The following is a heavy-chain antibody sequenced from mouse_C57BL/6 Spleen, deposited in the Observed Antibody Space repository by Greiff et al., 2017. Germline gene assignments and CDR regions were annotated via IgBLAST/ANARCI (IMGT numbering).Heavy chain of an antibody. D-gene: IGHD4-1*01. Sequence: EVKLMESGPELVKPGASVKISCKASGYSFTDYNMNWVKQSNGKSLEWIGVITPNYGTTSYNQKFKGKATLTVDQSSSTAYMQLNSLTSEDSAVYYCARGELGSYYFDYWGQGTTLTVSS. CDR1: GYSFTDYN. J-gene: IGHJ2*01. CDR3: ARGELGSYYFDY. CDR2: ITPNYGTT. V-gene: IGHV1-39*01.